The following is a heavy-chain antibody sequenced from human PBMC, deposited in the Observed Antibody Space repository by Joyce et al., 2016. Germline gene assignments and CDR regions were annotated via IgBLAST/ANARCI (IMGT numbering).Heavy chain of an antibody. V-gene: IGHV3-9*01. J-gene: IGHJ6*02. CDR3: AKGRGVNYYYYGMDV. CDR2: INWNSGSV. D-gene: IGHD3-10*01. Sequence: EVQLVESGGGLVQPGRSLRLSCAASGFTFDDYAMHWGRRAAGKGLEWVSGINWNSGSVGYAGSVKGRFTISRDNAKNSLYLQMNSLRAEDTALYYCAKGRGVNYYYYGMDVWGQGTTVTVSS. CDR1: GFTFDDYA.